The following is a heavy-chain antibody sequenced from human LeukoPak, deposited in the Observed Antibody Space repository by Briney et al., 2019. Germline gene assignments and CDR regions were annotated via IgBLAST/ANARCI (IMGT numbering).Heavy chain of an antibody. J-gene: IGHJ5*02. V-gene: IGHV3-30*02. CDR1: GFTFSSYA. Sequence: GGSLRLSCAASGFTFSSYAMHWVRQAPGKGLEWVAFIRYDERNKYYSDSVKGRFTISRDNSKNTLYLQMNSLRAEDTAVYYTAAARQNWFDPWGQGTLVTVSS. CDR3: AAARQNWFDP. D-gene: IGHD6-13*01. CDR2: IRYDERNK.